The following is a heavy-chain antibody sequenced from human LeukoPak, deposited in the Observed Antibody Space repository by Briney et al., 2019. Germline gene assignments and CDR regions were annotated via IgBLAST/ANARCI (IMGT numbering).Heavy chain of an antibody. J-gene: IGHJ4*02. D-gene: IGHD1-26*01. CDR1: GFTFSSYS. CDR3: AREWEVGATSGFDY. Sequence: GGSLRLSCAASGFTFSSYSMNWVRQAPGKGLEWVSSISSSSSYIYYADSVKGRFTISRDNAKNSLYLQTNSLRAEDTAVYYCAREWEVGATSGFDYWGQGTLVTVSS. V-gene: IGHV3-21*01. CDR2: ISSSSSYI.